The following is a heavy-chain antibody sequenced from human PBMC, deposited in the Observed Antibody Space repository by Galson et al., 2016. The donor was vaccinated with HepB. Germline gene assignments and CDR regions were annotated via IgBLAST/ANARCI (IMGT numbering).Heavy chain of an antibody. V-gene: IGHV4-31*03. Sequence: LSLTCTVSGGSISSGGYYWSWIRQHPGKGLEWIGYIYYTGSTYYNPSLQSRLTISIDTSKNQYSLKLNYGTAADTAVYHCATSPTYYDFWSGYSTYYFDPWGQGTLVTVSS. CDR2: IYYTGST. D-gene: IGHD3-3*01. CDR3: ATSPTYYDFWSGYSTYYFDP. CDR1: GGSISSGGYY. J-gene: IGHJ4*02.